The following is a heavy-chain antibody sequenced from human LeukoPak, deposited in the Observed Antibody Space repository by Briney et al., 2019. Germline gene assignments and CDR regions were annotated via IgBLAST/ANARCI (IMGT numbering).Heavy chain of an antibody. D-gene: IGHD1-26*01. CDR1: GFTFSSYS. CDR2: ISSSSSYI. V-gene: IGHV3-21*04. J-gene: IGHJ4*02. CDR3: AKAWEPQGGVFDY. Sequence: PGGSLRLSCAASGFTFSSYSMNWVRQAPGKGLEWVSSISSSSSYIYYADSVKGRFTISRDNSKNTLYLQMNSLRAEDTAVYYCAKAWEPQGGVFDYWGQGTLVTVSS.